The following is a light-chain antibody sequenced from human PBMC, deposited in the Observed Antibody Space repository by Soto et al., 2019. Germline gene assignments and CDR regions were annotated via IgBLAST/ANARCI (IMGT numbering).Light chain of an antibody. CDR3: QQYVTSPAIT. J-gene: IGKJ5*01. CDR2: GAT. Sequence: EIVLTQSPGALSLSPGERATLSCWASESVGDYLAWYQQKPSQAPRLLIYGATKRTSGTPDRFSGTGSETAFTLAISRLEPGDFAVYYCQQYVTSPAITFGQGTRLEIK. CDR1: ESVGDY. V-gene: IGKV3-20*01.